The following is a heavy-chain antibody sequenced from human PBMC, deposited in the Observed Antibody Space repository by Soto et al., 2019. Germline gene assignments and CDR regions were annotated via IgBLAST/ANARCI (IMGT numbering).Heavy chain of an antibody. V-gene: IGHV1-46*01. CDR1: GYTFTSYY. CDR2: INPSGGST. D-gene: IGHD1-26*01. Sequence: GASVKVSCKASGYTFTSYYMHWVRQAPGQGLEWMGIINPSGGSTSYAQKLQGRVTMTTDTSTSTAYMELRSLRSDDTAVYYCVRRAIDYWGQGTLVTVSS. J-gene: IGHJ4*02. CDR3: VRRAIDY.